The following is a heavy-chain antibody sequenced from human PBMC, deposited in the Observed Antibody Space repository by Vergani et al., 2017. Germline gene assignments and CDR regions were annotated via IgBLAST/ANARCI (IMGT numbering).Heavy chain of an antibody. V-gene: IGHV4-39*01. J-gene: IGHJ5*02. CDR3: SRHSTVEWLVKLGWIDP. Sequence: QLQLQESGPGLVKPSATLSLTCSVSGASIRSSNYYWGWIRQPPGKGLEWIASIYYSGRTYYNPSLKSRVTISVDKSKNQFSLKLSSVTAAYTAVYFCSRHSTVEWLVKLGWIDPWGQGILVTVSS. CDR1: GASIRSSNYY. D-gene: IGHD6-19*01. CDR2: IYYSGRT.